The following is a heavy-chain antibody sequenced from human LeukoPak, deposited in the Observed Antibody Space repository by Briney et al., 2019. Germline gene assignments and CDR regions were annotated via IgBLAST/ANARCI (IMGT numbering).Heavy chain of an antibody. D-gene: IGHD7-27*01. CDR2: INHSGST. CDR3: ARGNLGIPCHFDY. CDR1: GGSFGGYY. J-gene: IGHJ4*02. Sequence: SETLSLTCAVYGGSFGGYYWSWIRQPPGKGLEWIGEINHSGSTNYNPSLKSRVTISVDTAKNQFSLKLRSVTAADTAVYYCARGNLGIPCHFDYWGQGTLVTVSS. V-gene: IGHV4-34*01.